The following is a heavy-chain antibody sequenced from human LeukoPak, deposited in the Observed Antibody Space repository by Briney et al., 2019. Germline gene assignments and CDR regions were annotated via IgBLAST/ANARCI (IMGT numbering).Heavy chain of an antibody. D-gene: IGHD1-26*01. CDR3: ARDISGSSYPYFDY. Sequence: ASVKVSCKASGHTFSNYYMHWVRQAPGQGLEWMGIIGPSGSTTYLQKFQGRVTMTRDTSTSSVYMELSSLRSDDTAVYYCARDISGSSYPYFDYWGQGTLVTVSS. CDR1: GHTFSNYY. J-gene: IGHJ4*02. V-gene: IGHV1-46*01. CDR2: IGPSGST.